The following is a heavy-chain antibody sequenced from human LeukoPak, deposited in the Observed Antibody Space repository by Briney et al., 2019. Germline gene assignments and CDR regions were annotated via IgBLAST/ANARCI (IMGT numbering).Heavy chain of an antibody. J-gene: IGHJ6*03. CDR2: MKPNSGNT. CDR1: GYTCTRHD. D-gene: IGHD2-2*01. V-gene: IGHV1-8*01. CDR3: ARCPHCSRLACPYYIDV. Sequence: ASETVSLKASGYTCTRHDINWVRQPTGPGLEWMGWMKPNSGNTGYAQKTLSRVTITRITSISTAYMELSSLRSEDTAVFYCARCPHCSRLACPYYIDVWGKGTTVTVS.